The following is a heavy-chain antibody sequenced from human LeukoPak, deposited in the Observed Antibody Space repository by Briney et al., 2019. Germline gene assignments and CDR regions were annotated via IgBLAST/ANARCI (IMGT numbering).Heavy chain of an antibody. D-gene: IGHD2-2*01. CDR1: GFIFSSYS. Sequence: GGSLRLSCAASGFIFSSYSMNWVRQAPGKGLEWVSSISSSSSYIYYADSVKGRFTISRDNAKNSLYLQMNSLRAEDTAVYYCARYPTFCSSTSCYYYYYYGMDVWGQGTTVTVSS. CDR2: ISSSSSYI. V-gene: IGHV3-21*01. J-gene: IGHJ6*02. CDR3: ARYPTFCSSTSCYYYYYYGMDV.